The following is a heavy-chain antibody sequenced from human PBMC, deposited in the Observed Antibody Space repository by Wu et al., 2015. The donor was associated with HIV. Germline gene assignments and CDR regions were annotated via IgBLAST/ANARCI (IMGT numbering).Heavy chain of an antibody. V-gene: IGHV1-69*05. CDR1: GGSFSNYV. D-gene: IGHD3-22*01. CDR2: IIPIFGTP. CDR3: ARDIYYDSSGYYAAFHI. J-gene: IGHJ3*02. Sequence: QVQLVQSGAEVKKPGSSVRVSCKASGGSFSNYVISWVRQAPGQGLEWMGGIIPIFGTPNYAQKFQGRVTISTDESTSTLYMDLSSLRSEDTAVYYCARDIYYDSSGYYAAFHIWGQGTMVTVSS.